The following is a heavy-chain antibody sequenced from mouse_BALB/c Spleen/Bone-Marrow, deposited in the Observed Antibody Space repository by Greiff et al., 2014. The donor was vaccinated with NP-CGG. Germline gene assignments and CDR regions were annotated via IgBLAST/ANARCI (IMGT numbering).Heavy chain of an antibody. J-gene: IGHJ2*01. CDR1: GYAFTNYL. CDR3: ARFGRYYFDY. CDR2: INPGSGGA. Sequence: VQLQQSGAELVRPGTAVNVSCKASGYAFTNYLIEWVKQRPGQGLEWIGVINPGSGGANYNEKFKGKATLTADKSSSTAYMQLSSLTSDDSAVYFCARFGRYYFDYWGRAPLSQSPQ. V-gene: IGHV1-54*01.